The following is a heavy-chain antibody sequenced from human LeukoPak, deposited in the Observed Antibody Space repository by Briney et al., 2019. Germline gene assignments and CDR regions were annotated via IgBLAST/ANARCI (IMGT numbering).Heavy chain of an antibody. J-gene: IGHJ6*02. CDR1: GYTFTIYG. CDR3: ARGTSYNWNDNTYYYYGMDV. D-gene: IGHD1-1*01. V-gene: IGHV1-18*01. CDR2: ISAHNGNT. Sequence: ASVKVSCKASGYTFTIYGINWVRQAPGQGLEWMGWISAHNGNTYYAQKLQGRVTMTTDTSTSTAYMELRSLRSDDTAVYYCARGTSYNWNDNTYYYYGMDVWGQGTTVTVSS.